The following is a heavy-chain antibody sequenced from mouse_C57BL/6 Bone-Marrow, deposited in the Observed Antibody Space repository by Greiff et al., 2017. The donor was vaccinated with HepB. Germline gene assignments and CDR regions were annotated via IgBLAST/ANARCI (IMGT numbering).Heavy chain of an antibody. V-gene: IGHV14-4*01. CDR3: TTAYNGSRSYWYFDV. CDR1: GFNIKDDY. D-gene: IGHD1-1*01. J-gene: IGHJ1*03. Sequence: VHLKQSGAELVRPGASVKLSCTASGFNIKDDYMHWVKQRPEQGLEWIGWIGPENGDTENASKFQGKATITAATSSNTAYLQLSSLTSEDTAVYYCTTAYNGSRSYWYFDVWGTGTTVTVSS. CDR2: IGPENGDT.